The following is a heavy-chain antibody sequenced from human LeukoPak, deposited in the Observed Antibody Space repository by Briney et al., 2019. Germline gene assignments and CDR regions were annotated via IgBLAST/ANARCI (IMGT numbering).Heavy chain of an antibody. J-gene: IGHJ4*02. V-gene: IGHV5-51*01. CDR3: ARLRDNWEDY. CDR2: IYPGDSDT. Sequence: GESLKISCKGSGYTFTNYWIVWVRQMPGKGLEWMGIIYPGDSDTRYNPSFQGQVTISADKSISSACLQWNSLKASDTAMYYCARLRDNWEDYWGQGTLVTVSS. CDR1: GYTFTNYW. D-gene: IGHD1-20*01.